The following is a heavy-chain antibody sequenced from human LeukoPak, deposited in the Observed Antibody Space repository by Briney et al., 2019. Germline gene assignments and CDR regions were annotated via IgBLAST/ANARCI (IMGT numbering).Heavy chain of an antibody. V-gene: IGHV1-2*02. CDR3: ARGPLEETYFDY. Sequence: GASVKVSCKASGYTFTGYYMHWVRQAPGQGLEWMGWINPNCGGTNYAQKFQGRVTMTRDTSISTAYMELSRLRSDDTAVYYCARGPLEETYFDYWGQGTLVTVSS. CDR2: INPNCGGT. J-gene: IGHJ4*02. CDR1: GYTFTGYY. D-gene: IGHD5-24*01.